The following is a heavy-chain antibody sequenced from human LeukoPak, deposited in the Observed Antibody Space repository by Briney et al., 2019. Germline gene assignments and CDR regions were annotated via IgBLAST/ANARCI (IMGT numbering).Heavy chain of an antibody. CDR3: AGSPIGYGMDV. Sequence: SGTLSLTCAVSGGSISNENWWGWVRQPPGKGLEWIGEIYHSGSTNYIPSLKSRVTISVDKSKNQFSLKLTSVAAADTAVYYCAGSPIGYGMDVWGQGTTVTVSS. V-gene: IGHV4-4*02. CDR1: GGSISNENW. J-gene: IGHJ6*02. CDR2: IYHSGST.